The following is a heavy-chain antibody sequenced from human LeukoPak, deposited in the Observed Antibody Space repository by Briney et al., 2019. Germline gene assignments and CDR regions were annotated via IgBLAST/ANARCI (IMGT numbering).Heavy chain of an antibody. J-gene: IGHJ6*03. Sequence: PVGSLRLSCAASGFTFDDYGMSWVRQSPGKGRECFSGINWNGGSTGYADSVKGRFTISRDNAKNSLYLQMNSLRAEDTALYYCARAAQGYYGSGRSRYYYYMDVWGKGTTVTVSS. CDR1: GFTFDDYG. V-gene: IGHV3-20*04. D-gene: IGHD3-10*01. CDR3: ARAAQGYYGSGRSRYYYYMDV. CDR2: INWNGGST.